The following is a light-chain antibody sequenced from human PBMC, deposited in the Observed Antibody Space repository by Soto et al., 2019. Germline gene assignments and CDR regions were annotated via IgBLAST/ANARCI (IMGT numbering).Light chain of an antibody. Sequence: EIVMSQSPVTLSVSPGERATLSCRASQSVSSNLAWYQQKPGQPPRLLLYGASTRATGIPARFSGSGSETQFTLTTSSLHSEDFAVYYCQQYNRWPLTFGGGTKVEIK. CDR1: QSVSSN. V-gene: IGKV3-15*01. CDR2: GAS. J-gene: IGKJ4*01. CDR3: QQYNRWPLT.